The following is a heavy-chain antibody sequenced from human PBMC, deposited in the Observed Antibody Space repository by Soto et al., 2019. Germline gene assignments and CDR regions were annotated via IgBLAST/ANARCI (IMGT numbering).Heavy chain of an antibody. V-gene: IGHV3-20*04. Sequence: GVPLRLSCAAPGLKFEDHGIRWVRQLPGKGVQWDAGINWNGGTREYVDSVRGRFTISRDEANSQVYVEMNDVRPEDTALYYCARGHPRGRYFDWLIFPLGYWGRGAQVTVSS. CDR2: INWNGGTR. D-gene: IGHD3-9*01. J-gene: IGHJ4*02. CDR3: ARGHPRGRYFDWLIFPLGY. CDR1: GLKFEDHG.